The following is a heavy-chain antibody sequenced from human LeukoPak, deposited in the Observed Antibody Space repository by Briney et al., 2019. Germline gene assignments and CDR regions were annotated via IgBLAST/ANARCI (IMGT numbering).Heavy chain of an antibody. J-gene: IGHJ4*02. CDR2: IYPSSFT. Sequence: SETLSLTCTVSGGSMNNYWTWIRQPAGKGLQWIGYIYPSSFTNYNPSLESRVTMSVDTSKNQFSLKLTSVTAADTAVYFCARDTITRGLDYWGQGTLVTVSS. V-gene: IGHV4-4*07. D-gene: IGHD3-10*01. CDR1: GGSMNNY. CDR3: ARDTITRGLDY.